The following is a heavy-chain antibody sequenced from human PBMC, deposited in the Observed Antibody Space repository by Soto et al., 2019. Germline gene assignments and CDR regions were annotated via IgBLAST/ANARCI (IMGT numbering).Heavy chain of an antibody. CDR1: GGTFSSYT. CDR2: IIPILGIA. D-gene: IGHD3-3*01. J-gene: IGHJ6*03. CDR3: ARANYDFWSGYYTAGYYYYMDV. Sequence: SVKVSCKASGGTFSSYTISWVRQAPGQGLEWMGRIIPILGIANYAQKFQGRVTITADKSTSTAYMELSSLRSEDTAVYYCARANYDFWSGYYTAGYYYYMDVWGKGTTVTVSS. V-gene: IGHV1-69*02.